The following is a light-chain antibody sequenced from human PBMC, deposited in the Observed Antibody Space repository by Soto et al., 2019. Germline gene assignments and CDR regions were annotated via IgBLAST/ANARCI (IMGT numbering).Light chain of an antibody. CDR2: EVS. CDR3: SSYTSSSTLWV. Sequence: QSALTQPASVSGSPGQSITISCTGTSSDVDGYNYVSWYQQHPGKAPKFMIYEVSNRPSGVSNRFSGSKSGNTASLTISGLRAEDEADYYCSSYTSSSTLWVFGTGTKVTVL. J-gene: IGLJ1*01. V-gene: IGLV2-14*01. CDR1: SSDVDGYNY.